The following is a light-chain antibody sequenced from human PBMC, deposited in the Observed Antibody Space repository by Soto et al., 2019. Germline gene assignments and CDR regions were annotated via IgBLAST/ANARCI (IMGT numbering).Light chain of an antibody. CDR3: QSFDSSRGI. Sequence: QPVLTQPPSVSGAPGQRVTISCTGDNSNIGANYDVHWYQQVPGTAPKLLIYGNYNRPSGVPDRFSASKSGTSASLDITGLQAEDEADYYCQSFDSSRGIFGGGTKLTVL. CDR1: NSNIGANYD. J-gene: IGLJ2*01. V-gene: IGLV1-40*01. CDR2: GNY.